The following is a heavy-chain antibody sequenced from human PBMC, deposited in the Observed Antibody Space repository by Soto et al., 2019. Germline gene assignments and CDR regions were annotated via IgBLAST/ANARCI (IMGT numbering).Heavy chain of an antibody. D-gene: IGHD3-22*01. J-gene: IGHJ4*02. CDR2: ISGRGDNA. CDR1: GVTFDNYA. CDR3: HSYDSSGYKRDFDY. Sequence: EVHLLESGGGLVQRGGSLRLSCAGSGVTFDNYAMDWVRQAPGKGLEWVSSISGRGDNAYFADTVKGRFTISRDNSKNTLYLQMTSLRAEDTAQYYCHSYDSSGYKRDFDYWGQGTLVTVSS. V-gene: IGHV3-23*01.